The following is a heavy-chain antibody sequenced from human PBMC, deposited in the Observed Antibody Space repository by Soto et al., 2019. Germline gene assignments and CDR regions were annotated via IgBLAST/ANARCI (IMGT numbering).Heavy chain of an antibody. J-gene: IGHJ6*03. D-gene: IGHD4-17*01. CDR1: GGSISSSSYY. V-gene: IGHV4-39*01. CDR3: ARLHGDYVLTYYYYMDV. Sequence: QLQLQESGPGLVKPSETLSLTCTVSGGSISSSSYYWGWIRQPPGKGLEWIGSIYYSGSTYYNPSLKSRVTISVDTSKNQFSLKLSSVTAADTAVYYCARLHGDYVLTYYYYMDVWGKGTTVTVSS. CDR2: IYYSGST.